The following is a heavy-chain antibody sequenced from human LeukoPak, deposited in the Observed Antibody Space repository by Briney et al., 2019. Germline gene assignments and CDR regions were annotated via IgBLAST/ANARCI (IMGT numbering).Heavy chain of an antibody. CDR2: SNTGNGNT. CDR3: ARARVTQGSYFDF. CDR1: GYIFVNYA. Sequence: GASVKVSCKASGYIFVNYAIHWVRQAPGQRLEWMGWSNTGNGNTRYSQKFQGRVTITRDTSTSTVYMELSSLGSEDTAVYYCARARVTQGSYFDFRGQGTLVTVSS. D-gene: IGHD2-21*02. V-gene: IGHV1-3*04. J-gene: IGHJ4*02.